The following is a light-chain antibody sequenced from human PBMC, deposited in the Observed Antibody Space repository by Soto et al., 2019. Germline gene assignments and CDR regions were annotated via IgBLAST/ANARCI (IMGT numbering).Light chain of an antibody. CDR3: HQRQSWPRT. Sequence: EIVLTQSPGTLSLSPGERATLSCRASQSVSSNYLAWYQQKPGQAPRLLIYGASSRAAGIPARFSASGTGTDFTLTISDVQPEDFAVYYCHQRQSWPRTFGQGTKVDI. CDR1: QSVSSNY. CDR2: GAS. J-gene: IGKJ1*01. V-gene: IGKV3-20*01.